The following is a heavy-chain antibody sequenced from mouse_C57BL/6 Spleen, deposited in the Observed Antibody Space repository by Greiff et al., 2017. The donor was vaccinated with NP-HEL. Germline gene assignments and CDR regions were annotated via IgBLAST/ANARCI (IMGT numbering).Heavy chain of an antibody. Sequence: QVQLQQPGAELVKPGASVKLSCMASGYTFTSYWMHWVKQRPGQGLEWIGMIHPNSGSTNYNEKFKSKATLTVDKSSSTAYMQLSSLTSEDSAVYYCAPYYYGTAWFAYWGQGTLVTVSA. CDR1: GYTFTSYW. CDR2: IHPNSGST. J-gene: IGHJ3*01. CDR3: APYYYGTAWFAY. D-gene: IGHD1-1*01. V-gene: IGHV1-64*01.